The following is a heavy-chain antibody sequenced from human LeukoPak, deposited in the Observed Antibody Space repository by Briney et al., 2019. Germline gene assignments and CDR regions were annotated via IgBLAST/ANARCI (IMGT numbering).Heavy chain of an antibody. CDR2: INPNSGGT. CDR1: GYTFTGYY. Sequence: GASVKVSCKASGYTFTGYYMHWVRQAPGQGLEWMGWINPNSGGTNYAQKFQGRVTMTRDTSISTAYMELSRLRSDDTAVYYCAAASYYYYYYMDVWGKGTTVTVSS. J-gene: IGHJ6*03. CDR3: AAASYYYYYYMDV. V-gene: IGHV1-2*02. D-gene: IGHD6-25*01.